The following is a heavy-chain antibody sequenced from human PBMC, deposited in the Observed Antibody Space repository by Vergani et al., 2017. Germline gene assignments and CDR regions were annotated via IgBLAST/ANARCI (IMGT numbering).Heavy chain of an antibody. J-gene: IGHJ5*02. D-gene: IGHD6-6*01. Sequence: EVQLEESGGGLVLPGRSLRLSCVASGFTSAGYAMHWVRQAPGKGLEWVSGISWNSNSIGYADSVKGRFTISRDNAKNSLYLQMNSLRAEDTALYYCAKELSTSSGGGWFDPWGQGTLVTVSS. V-gene: IGHV3-9*02. CDR2: ISWNSNSI. CDR1: GFTSAGYA. CDR3: AKELSTSSGGGWFDP.